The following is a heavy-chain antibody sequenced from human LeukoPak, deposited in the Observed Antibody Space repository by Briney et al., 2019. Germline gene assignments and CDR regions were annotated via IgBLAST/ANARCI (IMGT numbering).Heavy chain of an antibody. D-gene: IGHD3-16*01. Sequence: GGSLRLSCVASGFTFSSYAMNWVRHAPGEGLEWVSYISRSGSTIYYADSVKSRFTISRDNAKNALRLLMNGVRAEDSAVYCCARDTFEDGPWGQGTLVTVSS. CDR2: ISRSGSTI. V-gene: IGHV3-48*03. J-gene: IGHJ5*02. CDR3: ARDTFEDGP. CDR1: GFTFSSYA.